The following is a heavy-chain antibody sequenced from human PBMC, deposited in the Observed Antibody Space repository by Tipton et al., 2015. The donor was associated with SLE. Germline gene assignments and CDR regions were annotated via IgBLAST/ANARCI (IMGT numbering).Heavy chain of an antibody. J-gene: IGHJ4*02. D-gene: IGHD3-10*01. CDR1: GYTFTTFD. CDR2: MNPNTGYT. Sequence: QSGPEVKKPGASVKVSCKASGYTFTTFDINWVRQAPGQGLEWMGWMNPNTGYTGYAQKFQGRVTMTRVTSMSTAYMELSSLTSDDTALYYCARAPSGAGTLDYWGQGALVTVSS. V-gene: IGHV1-8*01. CDR3: ARAPSGAGTLDY.